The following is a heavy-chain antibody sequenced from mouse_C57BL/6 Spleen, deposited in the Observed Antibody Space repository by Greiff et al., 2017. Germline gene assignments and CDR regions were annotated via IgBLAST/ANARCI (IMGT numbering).Heavy chain of an antibody. CDR1: GFSLTSYA. CDR3: ARKGRLYYGTYDYYAMDY. D-gene: IGHD2-1*01. J-gene: IGHJ4*01. V-gene: IGHV2-9-1*01. Sequence: VMLVESGPGLVAPSQSLSITCTVSGFSLTSYAISWVRQPPGKGLEWLGVIWTGGGTNYNSALKSSLSISTDNSKSQVFLKMNSQQTDDTARYYCARKGRLYYGTYDYYAMDYWGQGTSVTVSS. CDR2: IWTGGGT.